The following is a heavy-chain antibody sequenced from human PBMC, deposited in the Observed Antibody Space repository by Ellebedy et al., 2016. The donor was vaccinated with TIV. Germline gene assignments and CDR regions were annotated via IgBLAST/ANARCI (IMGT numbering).Heavy chain of an antibody. Sequence: SETLSLXXTVSGGSISSYYWSWIRQPPGKGLEWFGYIYYSGSTYYNPSLKSRVTISVDTSKNQFSLKLSSVTAADTAVYYCARWVGGMDVWGQGTTVTVSS. D-gene: IGHD5-24*01. CDR1: GGSISSYY. CDR2: IYYSGST. V-gene: IGHV4-59*06. CDR3: ARWVGGMDV. J-gene: IGHJ6*02.